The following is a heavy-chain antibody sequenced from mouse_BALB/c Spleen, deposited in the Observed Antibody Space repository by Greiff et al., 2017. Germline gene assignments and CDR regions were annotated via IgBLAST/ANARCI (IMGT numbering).Heavy chain of an antibody. CDR1: GFTFSSFG. CDR3: ARASGNYPFAY. V-gene: IGHV5-17*02. D-gene: IGHD2-1*01. Sequence: EVMLVESGGGLVQPGGSRKLSCAASGFTFSSFGMHWVRQAPEKGLEWVAYISSGSSTIYYAYTVKGRFTISRDNPKNTLFLQRTSLRSEDTAMYYCARASGNYPFAYWGQGTLVTVSA. CDR2: ISSGSSTI. J-gene: IGHJ3*01.